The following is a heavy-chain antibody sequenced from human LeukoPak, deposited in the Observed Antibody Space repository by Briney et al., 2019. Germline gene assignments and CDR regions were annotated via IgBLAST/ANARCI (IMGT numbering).Heavy chain of an antibody. CDR2: ISSGSINI. CDR3: ARKVPNEHAFDY. CDR1: GFTFSSYS. Sequence: PGGSLRLSCVASGFTFSSYSMNWVRQAPGKGLEWVSSISSGSINIYYADSVKGRFTISRDNAKNSLYLQMKSLGAEDTAVYYCARKVPNEHAFDYWGQGTLVTVSS. J-gene: IGHJ4*02. V-gene: IGHV3-48*04.